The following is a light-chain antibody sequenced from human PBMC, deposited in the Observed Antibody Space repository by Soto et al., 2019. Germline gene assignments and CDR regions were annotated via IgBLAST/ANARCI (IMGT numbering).Light chain of an antibody. Sequence: QPALTQPPSASGSPGQSVTISCTGTFNDVGGYNYVSWYQQHPGKAPKVIIYEVYKRPSGVPDRFSGSKSGKTASLTVSGLQADDEADYYCSSYVGNNNLVFGGGTKLTVL. CDR3: SSYVGNNNLV. CDR1: FNDVGGYNY. CDR2: EVY. J-gene: IGLJ3*02. V-gene: IGLV2-8*01.